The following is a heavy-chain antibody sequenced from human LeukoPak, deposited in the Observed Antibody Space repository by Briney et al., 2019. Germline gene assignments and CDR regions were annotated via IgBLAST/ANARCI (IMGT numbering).Heavy chain of an antibody. CDR1: GYSFTSYW. V-gene: IGHV5-51*01. CDR2: IYPGDSDT. J-gene: IGHJ4*02. D-gene: IGHD3-22*01. CDR3: AGGGWYYYDSSGLIGFDY. Sequence: GESLKISCKGSGYSFTSYWIGWVRQMPGKGLEWMGIIYPGDSDTRYSPSFQGQVTISADKSISTAYLQWSSLKASDTAMYYCAGGGWYYYDSSGLIGFDYWGQGTLVTVSS.